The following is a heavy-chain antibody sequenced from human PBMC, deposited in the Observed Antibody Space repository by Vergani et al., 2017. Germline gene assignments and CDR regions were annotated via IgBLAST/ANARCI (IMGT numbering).Heavy chain of an antibody. D-gene: IGHD6-13*01. J-gene: IGHJ6*02. CDR1: GYTFTSYY. CDR2: INPSGGST. V-gene: IGHV1-46*01. Sequence: QVQLVQSGAEVKKPGASVKVSCKASGYTFTSYYMHWVRQAPGQGLEWMGIINPSGGSTSYAQKFQGRVTMTRDTSTSTVYMERSSLRSEDTAVYYCARDRLKTGIAANDYYYYGMDVWGQGTTVTVSS. CDR3: ARDRLKTGIAANDYYYYGMDV.